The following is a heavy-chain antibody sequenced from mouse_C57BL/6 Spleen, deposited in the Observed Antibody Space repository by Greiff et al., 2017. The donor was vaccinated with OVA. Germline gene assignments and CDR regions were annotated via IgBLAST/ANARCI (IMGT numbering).Heavy chain of an antibody. CDR2: IDPEDGET. V-gene: IGHV14-2*01. CDR1: GFNIKDYY. D-gene: IGHD1-1*01. J-gene: IGHJ2*01. CDR3: ARSPTTVVEYYFDY. Sequence: VQLQQSGAELVKPGASVKLSCTASGFNIKDYYMHWVKQRTEQGLEWIGRIDPEDGETKYAPKFQGKATITADTSSNTAYLQLSSLTSEDTAVYYCARSPTTVVEYYFDYWGQGTTLTVSS.